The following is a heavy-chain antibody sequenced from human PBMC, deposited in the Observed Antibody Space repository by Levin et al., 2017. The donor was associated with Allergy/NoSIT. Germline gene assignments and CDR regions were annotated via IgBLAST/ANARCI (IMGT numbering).Heavy chain of an antibody. Sequence: PSETLSLTCTVSGGSISSYYWSWIRQPPGKGLEWIGYIYYSGSTNYNPSLKSRVTISVDTSKNQCSLKLSSVTAADTAVYYCARRTTGTTGFDYWGQGTLVTVSS. CDR3: ARRTTGTTGFDY. J-gene: IGHJ4*02. CDR2: IYYSGST. D-gene: IGHD1-1*01. CDR1: GGSISSYY. V-gene: IGHV4-59*08.